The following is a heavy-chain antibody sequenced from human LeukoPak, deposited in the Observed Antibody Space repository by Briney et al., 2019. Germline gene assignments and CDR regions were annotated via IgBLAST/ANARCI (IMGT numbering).Heavy chain of an antibody. Sequence: SETLSLTCTVSGGSISSGGYYWGWIRQPPGKGLEWIGSIYYSGSTYYNPSLKSRVTISVDTSKNQFSLKLSSVTAADTAVYYCASPPLGYCSGGSCSVTWGQGTLVTVSS. CDR2: IYYSGST. J-gene: IGHJ5*02. CDR1: GGSISSGGYY. V-gene: IGHV4-39*01. CDR3: ASPPLGYCSGGSCSVT. D-gene: IGHD2-15*01.